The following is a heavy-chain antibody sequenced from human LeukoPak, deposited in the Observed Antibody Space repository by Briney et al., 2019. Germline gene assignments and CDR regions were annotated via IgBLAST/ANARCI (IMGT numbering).Heavy chain of an antibody. CDR3: AREAGYSSGWLDY. J-gene: IGHJ4*02. CDR1: RGSISSSTYY. V-gene: IGHV4-39*07. Sequence: PPQTLSLTCTVSRGSISSSTYYWGWIRPPPGKGLEWVGEINHSGSTNYNPSLKSRVTIAVDTSKNQFSLKLSSVTAADTAVYYCAREAGYSSGWLDYWGQGTLVTVSS. D-gene: IGHD6-19*01. CDR2: INHSGST.